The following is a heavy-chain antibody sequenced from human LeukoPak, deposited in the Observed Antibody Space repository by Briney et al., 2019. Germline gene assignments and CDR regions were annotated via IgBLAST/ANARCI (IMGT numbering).Heavy chain of an antibody. CDR3: AKDALSIVAVPAAMNYYYYYMDV. Sequence: GGSLRLSCAASGFTFSSYSMNWVRQAPGKGLEWVSSISSSSSYIYYADSVKGRFTISRDNAKNSLYLQMNSLRAEDTAVYYCAKDALSIVAVPAAMNYYYYYMDVWGKGTTVTVSS. CDR2: ISSSSSYI. D-gene: IGHD2-2*01. CDR1: GFTFSSYS. V-gene: IGHV3-21*01. J-gene: IGHJ6*03.